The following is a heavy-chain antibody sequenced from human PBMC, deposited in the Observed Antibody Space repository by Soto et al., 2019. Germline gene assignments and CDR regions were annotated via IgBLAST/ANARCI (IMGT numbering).Heavy chain of an antibody. CDR2: LIPIYDEP. J-gene: IGHJ6*02. V-gene: IGHV1-69*06. CDR3: ARVRDPHLDHYGLDV. CDR1: GFTVNVYG. Sequence: QVQLVQSGAEVKSPGASVKVSCKPSGFTVNVYGIHWVRQAPGQGLEWMGGLIPIYDEPYYAQKFQGRVTITADKSTTRVHLELSSLRSEATAVYFCARVRDPHLDHYGLDVWGQGTTFTAS.